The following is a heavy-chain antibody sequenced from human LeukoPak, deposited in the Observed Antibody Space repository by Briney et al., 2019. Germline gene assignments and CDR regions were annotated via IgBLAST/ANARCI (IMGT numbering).Heavy chain of an antibody. V-gene: IGHV4-34*01. Sequence: PSETLSLTCAVYGGSFSGYYWSWIRQPPGKGLEWIGEINHSGSTNYNPSLKSRVTISVDTSKNQFSLKLSSVTAADTAVYYCARRIQLWPQYYYYYYGMVVWGQGTTVTVSS. CDR2: INHSGST. CDR3: ARRIQLWPQYYYYYYGMVV. CDR1: GGSFSGYY. J-gene: IGHJ6*02. D-gene: IGHD5-18*01.